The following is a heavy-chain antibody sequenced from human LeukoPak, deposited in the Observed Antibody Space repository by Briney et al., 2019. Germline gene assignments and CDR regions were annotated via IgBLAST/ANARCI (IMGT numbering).Heavy chain of an antibody. CDR1: GGSINSGGYY. D-gene: IGHD4-17*01. Sequence: TLSITCTVSGGSINSGGYYWSWIRQHPGKGLEWIGYIYYSGSTYYNPSLKSRVTISVDTSKNQFSLKLSSVTAADTAVYYCARVPTTVTTHFDYWGQGTLVTVSS. CDR2: IYYSGST. CDR3: ARVPTTVTTHFDY. J-gene: IGHJ4*02. V-gene: IGHV4-31*03.